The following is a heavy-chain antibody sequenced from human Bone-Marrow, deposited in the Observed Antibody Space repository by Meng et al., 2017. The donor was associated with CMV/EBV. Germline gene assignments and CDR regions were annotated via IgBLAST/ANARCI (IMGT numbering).Heavy chain of an antibody. Sequence: SVKVSCKASGGTFNSFAFSWVRQAPGQGLEWVGGIIPIFDTTNYAQKFQGRVTITTDESTSIVYMELNNLRSEDTAVYYCARDRTGDCSSTSCYNYYYYYGMDVWGQGTTVTVSS. CDR3: ARDRTGDCSSTSCYNYYYYYGMDV. CDR1: GGTFNSFA. CDR2: IIPIFDTT. J-gene: IGHJ6*02. D-gene: IGHD2-2*02. V-gene: IGHV1-69*05.